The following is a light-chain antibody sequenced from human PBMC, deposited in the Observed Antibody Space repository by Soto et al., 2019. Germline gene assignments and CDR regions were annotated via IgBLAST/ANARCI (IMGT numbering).Light chain of an antibody. CDR2: DAS. V-gene: IGKV3-20*01. CDR3: QQYGSSPPWT. Sequence: EFVLTQSPGTLSLSPGERATLSCRASQSISGTLAWYQQKHGQAPRLLIYDASNRATGIPARFSGSGSGTDFTLTISRLEPEDFAVYYCQQYGSSPPWTFGQGTKVDIK. J-gene: IGKJ1*01. CDR1: QSISGT.